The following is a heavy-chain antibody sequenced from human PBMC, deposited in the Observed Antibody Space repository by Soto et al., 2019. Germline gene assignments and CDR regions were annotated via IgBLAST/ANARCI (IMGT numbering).Heavy chain of an antibody. CDR3: ARVDRPGGHMDV. CDR1: GYTFTSYY. J-gene: IGHJ6*02. CDR2: INPSGGST. Sequence: ASVKVSCKASGYTFTSYYMHWVRQAPGQGLEWMGIINPSGGSTSYAQKFQGRVSMTRDTSTSTVYMELSSLRSEDTAVYYCARVDRPGGHMDVWGQGTTVPVSS. D-gene: IGHD2-8*02. V-gene: IGHV1-46*01.